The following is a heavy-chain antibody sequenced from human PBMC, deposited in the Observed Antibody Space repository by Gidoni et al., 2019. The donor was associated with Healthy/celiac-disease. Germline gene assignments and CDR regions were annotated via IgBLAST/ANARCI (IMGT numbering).Heavy chain of an antibody. D-gene: IGHD3-10*01. CDR1: GVTFSSYS. Sequence: EVKLVEAGGGLVKPGGSLRRSGAAAGVTFSSYSMNWVRQAPGKGLEWVSSISISSSYLYYADSVKGRFTISRDNAKNSLSLQMHSLRAEDTAVYYCARDWIGGYGMDVWGQGTTVTVSS. V-gene: IGHV3-21*01. CDR3: ARDWIGGYGMDV. CDR2: ISISSSYL. J-gene: IGHJ6*02.